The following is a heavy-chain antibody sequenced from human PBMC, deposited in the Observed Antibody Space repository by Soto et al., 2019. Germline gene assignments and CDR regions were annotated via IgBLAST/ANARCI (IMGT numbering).Heavy chain of an antibody. Sequence: GGSLRLSCAASGFTFSSYAMSWVRQAPGKGLEWVSDISGSGGSTYYADSVKGRFTITRDNSKNTLYLQMNSLRAEDTAVYYCAKDGREWELQDAFDIWGQGTMVTVSS. V-gene: IGHV3-23*01. D-gene: IGHD1-26*01. CDR3: AKDGREWELQDAFDI. CDR1: GFTFSSYA. CDR2: ISGSGGST. J-gene: IGHJ3*02.